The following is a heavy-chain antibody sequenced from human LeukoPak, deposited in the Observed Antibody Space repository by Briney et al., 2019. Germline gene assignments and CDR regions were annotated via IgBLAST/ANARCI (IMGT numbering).Heavy chain of an antibody. J-gene: IGHJ4*02. D-gene: IGHD1-26*01. CDR2: IGGSGGST. V-gene: IGHV3-23*01. CDR1: GFTFSSYA. CDR3: AKDSLYSGSPGGFDY. Sequence: GGSLRLSCAASGFTFSSYAMSWVRQAPGKGLEWVSAIGGSGGSTYYADSVKGRFTISRDNSKNTLYLQMNSLRAEDTAVYYCAKDSLYSGSPGGFDYWGQGTLVTVSS.